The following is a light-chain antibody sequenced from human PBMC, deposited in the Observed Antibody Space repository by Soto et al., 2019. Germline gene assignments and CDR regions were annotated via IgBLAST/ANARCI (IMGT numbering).Light chain of an antibody. CDR2: EVS. CDR1: SGDVGGYNY. J-gene: IGLJ2*01. V-gene: IGLV2-8*01. Sequence: QSVLTQPPSASGSPGQSVTISCTGTSGDVGGYNYVSWYQQHPGKAPKLMIYEVSKRPSGVPDRFSGSKSANTASLIVSGLQAEDEADYYCSSYAGTNNVVFGGGTKLTVL. CDR3: SSYAGTNNVV.